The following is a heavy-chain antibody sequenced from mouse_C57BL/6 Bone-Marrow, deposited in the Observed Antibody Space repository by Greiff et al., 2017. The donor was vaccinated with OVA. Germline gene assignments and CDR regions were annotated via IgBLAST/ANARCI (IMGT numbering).Heavy chain of an antibody. J-gene: IGHJ2*01. CDR3: ARLGDGYPLFDY. Sequence: VQLQQPGAELVMPGASVKLSCKASGYTFTSYWMHWVQQRPGQGLEWIGEIDPSDSYTNYNQKFKGKSTLTVDNSSSTAYMQLSSLKSEDSAVYYCARLGDGYPLFDYWGQGTTLTVSS. CDR1: GYTFTSYW. CDR2: IDPSDSYT. D-gene: IGHD2-3*01. V-gene: IGHV1-69*01.